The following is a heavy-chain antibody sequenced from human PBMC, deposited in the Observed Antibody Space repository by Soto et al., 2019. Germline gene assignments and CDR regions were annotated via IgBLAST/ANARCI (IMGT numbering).Heavy chain of an antibody. Sequence: QVQLVQSGAEVKKPGASVKVSCKASGYTFTSYGISWVRQAPGQGLEWMGWISAYNGNTNDAQKHQGRVTMTTDTSTRTAYMKLRSLISSDTAVYYYARWWYSGYDFQYGLDVWGQGTTVTVSS. CDR1: GYTFTSYG. J-gene: IGHJ6*02. V-gene: IGHV1-18*01. CDR3: ARWWYSGYDFQYGLDV. D-gene: IGHD5-12*01. CDR2: ISAYNGNT.